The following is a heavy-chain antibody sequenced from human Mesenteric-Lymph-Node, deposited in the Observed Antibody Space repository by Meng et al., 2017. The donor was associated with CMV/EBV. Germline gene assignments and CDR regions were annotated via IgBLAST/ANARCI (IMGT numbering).Heavy chain of an antibody. D-gene: IGHD2-2*01. Sequence: YGGSFSGYSWSWIRQPPGKGLEWIGEINHSGSTSYNPSLKSRVTISVDTSKNQFSLKLSSVTAADTAVYYCAREGGKDCSSTSCYSHWGQGTLVTVSS. J-gene: IGHJ4*02. CDR3: AREGGKDCSSTSCYSH. CDR1: GGSFSGYS. V-gene: IGHV4-34*01. CDR2: INHSGST.